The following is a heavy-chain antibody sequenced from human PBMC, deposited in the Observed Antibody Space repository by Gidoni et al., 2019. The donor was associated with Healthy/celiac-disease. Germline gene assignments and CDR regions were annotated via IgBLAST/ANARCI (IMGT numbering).Heavy chain of an antibody. J-gene: IGHJ4*02. CDR3: ARDLFGVGAATFDY. Sequence: QVQLVESGGGVVQPGRSLRLSCAASGFTFSSYAMHWVRQAPGKGLEWVAVISYDGSNKYYADSVKGRFTISRDNSKNTLYLQMNSLRAEDTAVYYCARDLFGVGAATFDYWGQGTLVTVSS. CDR1: GFTFSSYA. D-gene: IGHD2-15*01. V-gene: IGHV3-30-3*01. CDR2: ISYDGSNK.